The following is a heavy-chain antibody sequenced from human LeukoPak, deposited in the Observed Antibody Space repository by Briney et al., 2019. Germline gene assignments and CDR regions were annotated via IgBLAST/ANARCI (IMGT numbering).Heavy chain of an antibody. CDR3: ARDYAPHYFDY. J-gene: IGHJ4*02. V-gene: IGHV4-39*07. Sequence: PSETLSLTCTVSGGSISSSSYYWGWIRQPPGKGLEWIGSIYYSGSTYYNPSLKSRVTISVDTSKNQFSLKLSSVTAADTAVYYCARDYAPHYFDYWGQGTLVTVSS. CDR2: IYYSGST. CDR1: GGSISSSSYY. D-gene: IGHD3-16*01.